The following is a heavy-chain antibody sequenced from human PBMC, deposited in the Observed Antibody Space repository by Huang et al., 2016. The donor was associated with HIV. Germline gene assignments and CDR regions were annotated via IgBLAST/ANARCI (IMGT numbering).Heavy chain of an antibody. Sequence: QVRLDQWGAGLLKPSETLTLSCAGYGDSLSGFFWSWIRPSPGRGLEWIGEITQSGRTNYDPSLKSRVTIASDTSKKQFSLKLKSVTADDTSTYYCARGRGTSWSFFDTWGQGSFVTVSS. D-gene: IGHD2-2*01. CDR2: ITQSGRT. CDR1: GDSLSGFF. V-gene: IGHV4-34*01. J-gene: IGHJ5*02. CDR3: ARGRGTSWSFFDT.